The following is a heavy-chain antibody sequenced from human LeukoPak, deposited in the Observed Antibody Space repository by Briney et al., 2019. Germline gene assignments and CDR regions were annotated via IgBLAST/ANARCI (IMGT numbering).Heavy chain of an antibody. CDR1: GFIFDDYA. CDR2: ISWNSGSI. D-gene: IGHD2-2*02. CDR3: VKAIGVTCISTSCYSFDN. V-gene: IGHV3-9*01. Sequence: PGRSLRLSCAASGFIFDDYAIHWVRQALGSGLEWVSGISWNSGSIGYADSVKGRFTISRDNAKNSVDLQMNSLRVEDTALYYYVKAIGVTCISTSCYSFDNWGQGTLVTVSS. J-gene: IGHJ4*02.